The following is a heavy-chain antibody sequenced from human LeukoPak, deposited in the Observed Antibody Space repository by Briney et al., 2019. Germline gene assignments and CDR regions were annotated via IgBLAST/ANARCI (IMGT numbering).Heavy chain of an antibody. CDR3: ARDRRSWPFEY. CDR1: GLIFSSNA. V-gene: IGHV3-30*04. Sequence: SGGSLRLSCEVSGLIFSSNAMHWVRQAPGKGLEWVAGISYDGTKRFYADSVRGRFTISRDNTKNTLYLQMNSLRPEDTAVYYCARDRRSWPFEYWGQGTLVTVSS. CDR2: ISYDGTKR. D-gene: IGHD6-13*01. J-gene: IGHJ4*02.